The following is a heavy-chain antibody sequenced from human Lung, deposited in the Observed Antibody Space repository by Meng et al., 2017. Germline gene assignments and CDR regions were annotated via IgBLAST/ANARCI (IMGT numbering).Heavy chain of an antibody. CDR3: ARFDISSSGRGDY. Sequence: QVQLHDSGPGLGKPSGTLSLTCAVSGGSITSSTWWSWVRQTPGKGLEWFGEIFHSGSTNYNPPLESRVTISVDKSKNQFSLKVYSVTAADTATYYCARFDISSSGRGDYWGQGILVTVSS. D-gene: IGHD1-26*01. CDR1: GGSITSSTW. J-gene: IGHJ4*02. CDR2: IFHSGST. V-gene: IGHV4-4*02.